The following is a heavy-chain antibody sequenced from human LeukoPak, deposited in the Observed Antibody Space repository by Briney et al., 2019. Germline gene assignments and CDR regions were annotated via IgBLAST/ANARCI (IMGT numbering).Heavy chain of an antibody. D-gene: IGHD1-20*01. V-gene: IGHV3-30*04. CDR1: GFTFSSYV. CDR2: ISYDGSNK. Sequence: GRSLRLSCAASGFTFSSYVMHWVRQAPGKGLEWVAVISYDGSNKYYSTSMKGRFTITRDNSTKTLFLQMNSLGTEDTAVYYCGRDAIAVTGTTGALIDYWGKEPWTPSPQ. J-gene: IGHJ4*01. CDR3: GRDAIAVTGTTGALIDY.